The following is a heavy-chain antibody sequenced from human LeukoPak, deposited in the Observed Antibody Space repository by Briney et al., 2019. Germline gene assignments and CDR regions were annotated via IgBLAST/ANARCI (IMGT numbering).Heavy chain of an antibody. V-gene: IGHV3-48*03. CDR1: GFIFSNYA. Sequence: PGGSLRLSCEVSGFIFSNYAMSWVRQAPGKGLEWVSLISGSGDATKYADSVKGRFTISRDNAKNSLYLQMNSLRAEDTAVYYCARGLENGDYASNWFDPWGQGTLVTVSS. CDR3: ARGLENGDYASNWFDP. D-gene: IGHD4-17*01. J-gene: IGHJ5*02. CDR2: ISGSGDAT.